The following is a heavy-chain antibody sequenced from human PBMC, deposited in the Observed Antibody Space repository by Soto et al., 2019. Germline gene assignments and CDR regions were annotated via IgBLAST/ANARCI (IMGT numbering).Heavy chain of an antibody. J-gene: IGHJ4*02. CDR2: ISGSGDST. V-gene: IGHV3-23*01. CDR3: AKDRNWITVRSPFDY. CDR1: GFTFSSYA. D-gene: IGHD6-19*01. Sequence: GGSLRLSCAASGFTFSSYAMNWVRQAPGKGLEWVSVISGSGDSTYYADSVKGQFTISRDNSKNTLYLQMNSLRAEDTAVYYCAKDRNWITVRSPFDYWGQGTLVTVSS.